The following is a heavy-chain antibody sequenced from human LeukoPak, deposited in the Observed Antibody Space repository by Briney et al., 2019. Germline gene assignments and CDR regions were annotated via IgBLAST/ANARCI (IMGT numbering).Heavy chain of an antibody. CDR3: AKDKGISGGLGYFDY. J-gene: IGHJ4*02. D-gene: IGHD1-26*01. Sequence: GGSLRLSCAASGFTFDDYAMHWVRQAPGKGLEWVSGISWNSGSIGYADSVKGRFTISRDNAKNSLYLQMNSLRAEDTALYYCAKDKGISGGLGYFDYWGQGTLVTVSS. CDR2: ISWNSGSI. CDR1: GFTFDDYA. V-gene: IGHV3-9*01.